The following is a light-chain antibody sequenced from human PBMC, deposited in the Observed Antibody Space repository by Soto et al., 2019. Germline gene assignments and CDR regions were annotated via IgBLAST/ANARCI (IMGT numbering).Light chain of an antibody. CDR2: TAS. V-gene: IGKV1-6*01. CDR1: QSIRSE. CDR3: IQDYNYPLT. J-gene: IGKJ4*01. Sequence: IQMIQSPSSLSASVGDRVTITCRASQSIRSELGWYQQKPGKAPNLLIYTASTLQSGVPSRFSGSGSGTDFTLTISSLQPEDFATYYCIQDYNYPLTFGGGTRVEIK.